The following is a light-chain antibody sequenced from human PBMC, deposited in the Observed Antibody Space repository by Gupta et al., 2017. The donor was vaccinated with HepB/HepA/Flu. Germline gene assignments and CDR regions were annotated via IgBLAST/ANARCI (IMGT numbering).Light chain of an antibody. Sequence: DVQMTQSPSSLSASVGDRVTITCRASQDISNYLAWYQQISGKVPRLLIYTASTLQSGVPSRFSGSGFGTDFNLTITSLQPEDVATYYCQKYNNAFLTSGGGTKVEIK. V-gene: IGKV1-27*01. CDR3: QKYNNAFLT. CDR1: QDISNY. CDR2: TAS. J-gene: IGKJ4*01.